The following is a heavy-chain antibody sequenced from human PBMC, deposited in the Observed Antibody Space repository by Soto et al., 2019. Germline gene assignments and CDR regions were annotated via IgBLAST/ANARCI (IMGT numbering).Heavy chain of an antibody. Sequence: SATLPLTCPFYGRSFSGYYWSWIPQPPGKGLEWIGEINHSGSTNYNPSLKSRVTISVDTSKNQLSLKLSSVTAADTAVYYCARDAPKKAGFDYWAQGTLVPVSS. CDR2: INHSGST. CDR3: ARDAPKKAGFDY. V-gene: IGHV4-34*01. CDR1: GRSFSGYY. J-gene: IGHJ4*02.